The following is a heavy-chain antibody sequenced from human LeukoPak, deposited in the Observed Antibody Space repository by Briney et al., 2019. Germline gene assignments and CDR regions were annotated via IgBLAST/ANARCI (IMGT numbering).Heavy chain of an antibody. CDR1: GFTFSNFW. CDR3: ARIPPPVTTDVYWYFAL. Sequence: PGGSLRLSCTASGFTFSNFWMGWVRQAPGKGLEWVANIKQDETEKFYLGSVKGQFTISRDNAKNSLYLQMNSLRVEDTAVYFCARIPPPVTTDVYWYFALWGRGTLVTVSS. V-gene: IGHV3-7*03. CDR2: IKQDETEK. J-gene: IGHJ2*01. D-gene: IGHD4-17*01.